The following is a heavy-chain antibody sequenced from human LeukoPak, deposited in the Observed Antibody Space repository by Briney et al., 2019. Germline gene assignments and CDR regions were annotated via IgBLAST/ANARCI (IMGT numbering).Heavy chain of an antibody. J-gene: IGHJ4*02. CDR3: ASLPRIAAAGDY. CDR1: GGSISSYY. D-gene: IGHD6-13*01. Sequence: SETPSLTCTVSGGSISSYYWSWIRQPPGKGLEWIGYIYYSGSTNYNPSLKSRVTISVDTSKNQFSLKLSSVTAADTAVYYCASLPRIAAAGDYWGQGTLVTVSS. CDR2: IYYSGST. V-gene: IGHV4-59*01.